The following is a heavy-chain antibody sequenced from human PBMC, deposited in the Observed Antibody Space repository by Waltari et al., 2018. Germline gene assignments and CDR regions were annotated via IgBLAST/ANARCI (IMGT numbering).Heavy chain of an antibody. CDR1: GGTFSSYA. V-gene: IGHV5-51*01. CDR2: IYPGDSDT. J-gene: IGHJ4*02. D-gene: IGHD3-16*02. CDR3: ARLGYIWGSYRFSPFDY. Sequence: VQLVQSGAEVKKPGSSVKVSCKASGGTFSSYAISWVRQAPGQGLEWMGGNIYPGDSDTRYSPAFQGQVTISADKSISTAYLQWSSLKASDTAMYYCARLGYIWGSYRFSPFDYWGQGTLVTVSS.